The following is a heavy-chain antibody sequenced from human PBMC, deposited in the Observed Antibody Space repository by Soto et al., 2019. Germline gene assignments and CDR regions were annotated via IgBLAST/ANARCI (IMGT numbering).Heavy chain of an antibody. D-gene: IGHD1-1*01. CDR1: GGSISSYY. V-gene: IGHV4-59*01. CDR3: AIDALSEHYGMDV. CDR2: IYYSGST. J-gene: IGHJ6*02. Sequence: QVQLQESGPGLVKPSETLSLTCTVSGGSISSYYWTWIRQPPGKGLEWIGYIYYSGSTNYNPTLKSRVTISVDTSKNQCSLKLSSVTAADTAVYYCAIDALSEHYGMDVWGQGTTVTVSS.